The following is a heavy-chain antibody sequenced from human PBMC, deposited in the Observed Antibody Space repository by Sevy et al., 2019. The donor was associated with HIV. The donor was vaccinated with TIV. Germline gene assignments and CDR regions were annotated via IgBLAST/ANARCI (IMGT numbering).Heavy chain of an antibody. V-gene: IGHV3-33*01. CDR1: GFTFSSYG. CDR2: IWYDGSNK. CDR3: ASSEGAFWGSYYY. J-gene: IGHJ4*02. D-gene: IGHD3-16*01. Sequence: GSLRLSCAASGFTFSSYGMHWVRQAPGKGLEWVAVIWYDGSNKHYADSVKGRFTISRDNSKNTLYLQMNSLRAEDTAVYYCASSEGAFWGSYYYWGQGTLVTVSS.